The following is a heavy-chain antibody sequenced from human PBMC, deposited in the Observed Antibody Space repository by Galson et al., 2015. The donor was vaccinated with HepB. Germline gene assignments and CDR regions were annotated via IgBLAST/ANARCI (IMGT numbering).Heavy chain of an antibody. CDR1: GVSISSSSYY. J-gene: IGHJ4*02. CDR2: IYYSGST. D-gene: IGHD3-10*01. V-gene: IGHV4-39*01. CDR3: ARIRKGDYYGSGRVDY. Sequence: TLSLTCTVSGVSISSSSYYWGWIRQPPGKGLEWIGSIYYSGSTYYNPSLKSRVTISVDTSKNQFSLKLSSVTAADTAVYYCARIRKGDYYGSGRVDYWGQGTLVTVSS.